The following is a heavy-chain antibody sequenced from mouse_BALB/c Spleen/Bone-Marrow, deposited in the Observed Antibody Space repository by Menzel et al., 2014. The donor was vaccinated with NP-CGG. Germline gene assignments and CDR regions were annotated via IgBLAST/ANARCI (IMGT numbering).Heavy chain of an antibody. D-gene: IGHD1-1*01. V-gene: IGHV2-9*02. CDR3: ARPYYYGSYYAMDY. CDR2: IWAGGST. J-gene: IGHJ4*01. CDR1: GFSLSSYG. Sequence: QVQLKDSGPGLVAPSQSLSITCTVSGFSLSSYGVHWVRQPPGKGLEWLGVIWAGGSTNCNSALMSRLSISKDNSKSQVFLKMNSLQTDDTAMYYCARPYYYGSYYAMDYWGQGTSVTVSS.